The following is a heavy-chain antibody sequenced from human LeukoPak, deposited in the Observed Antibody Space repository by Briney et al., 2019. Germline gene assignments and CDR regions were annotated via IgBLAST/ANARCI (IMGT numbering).Heavy chain of an antibody. CDR3: ALVGGGY. CDR1: GFTFSNYW. D-gene: IGHD2-15*01. Sequence: GRSLRLSCAASGFTFSNYWMHWVRQAPGKGLVWVSSINSDGSSRNYADSVKGRFSISRDDAKNTLYLQMNSLRAEDTAVYYCALVGGGYWGQGTLVTVSS. V-gene: IGHV3-74*01. J-gene: IGHJ4*02. CDR2: INSDGSSR.